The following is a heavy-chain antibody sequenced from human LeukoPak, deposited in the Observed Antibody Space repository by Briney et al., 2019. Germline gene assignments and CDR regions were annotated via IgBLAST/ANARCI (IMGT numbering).Heavy chain of an antibody. V-gene: IGHV3-7*01. CDR1: GFAMSTYW. D-gene: IGHD3-3*01. CDR2: IKQDGSET. CDR3: ARSISVEGDA. Sequence: GGSLRLSCAASGFAMSTYWMGWLRQAPGKGPEWVAHIKQDGSETYYVDSVKGRFTISRDNAKNSLWLQMNSLRGEDTAMYYCARSISVEGDAWGQGTLVTVSS. J-gene: IGHJ5*02.